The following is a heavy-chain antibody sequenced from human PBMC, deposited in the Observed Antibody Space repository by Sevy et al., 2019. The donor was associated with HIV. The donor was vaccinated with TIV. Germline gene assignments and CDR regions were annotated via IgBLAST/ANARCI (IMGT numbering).Heavy chain of an antibody. Sequence: GGSLRLSCAASGFTFSDYYMSWIRQAPGKGLEWVSYISSSGSNIYYADSVKGRFTISRDNAKNSLYLQMNSLRAEDTAVYYCARGGEDYYDSSGYYTYYFDYWGQGTLVTVSS. J-gene: IGHJ4*02. CDR1: GFTFSDYY. CDR2: ISSSGSNI. V-gene: IGHV3-11*01. D-gene: IGHD3-22*01. CDR3: ARGGEDYYDSSGYYTYYFDY.